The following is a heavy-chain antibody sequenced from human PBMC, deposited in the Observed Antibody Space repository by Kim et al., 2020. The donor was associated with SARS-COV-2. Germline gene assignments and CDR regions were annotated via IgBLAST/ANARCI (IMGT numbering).Heavy chain of an antibody. J-gene: IGHJ3*02. Sequence: SVKVSCKASGGTFSSYAISWVRQDPGQGLEWMGRIIPILGIANYAQKFQGRVTITADKSTSTAYMELSSLRSEDTAVYYCARVTGITIALGAFDIWGQGTMVTVSS. V-gene: IGHV1-69*04. CDR1: GGTFSSYA. CDR3: ARVTGITIALGAFDI. CDR2: IIPILGIA. D-gene: IGHD3-9*01.